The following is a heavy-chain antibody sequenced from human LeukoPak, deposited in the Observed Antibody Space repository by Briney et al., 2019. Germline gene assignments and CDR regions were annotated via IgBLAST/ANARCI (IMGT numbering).Heavy chain of an antibody. V-gene: IGHV4-34*01. D-gene: IGHD6-19*01. CDR1: GGPFSGYF. CDR2: IHNSGTT. CDR3: ARGGLRTGYSSGWYPREFDY. J-gene: IGHJ4*02. Sequence: PSETLSLTCAVSGGPFSGYFWSWIRQSSGKGLEWIGEIHNSGTTNYNPSLKSRVTISVDTSKNQFSLKLSSVTAADTAVYYCARGGLRTGYSSGWYPREFDYWGQGTLVTVSS.